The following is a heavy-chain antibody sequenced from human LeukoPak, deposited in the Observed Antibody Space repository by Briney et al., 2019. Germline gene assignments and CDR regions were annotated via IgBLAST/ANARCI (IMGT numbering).Heavy chain of an antibody. J-gene: IGHJ4*02. CDR2: ISAYNGNT. CDR1: GGTFSSYA. Sequence: GASVKVSCKASGGTFSSYAISWVRQAPGQGLEWMGWISAYNGNTNYAQKLQGRVTMTTDTSTSTAYMELRSLRSDDTAVYYCATGAVPAASGYWGQGTLVTVSS. V-gene: IGHV1-18*01. D-gene: IGHD2-2*01. CDR3: ATGAVPAASGY.